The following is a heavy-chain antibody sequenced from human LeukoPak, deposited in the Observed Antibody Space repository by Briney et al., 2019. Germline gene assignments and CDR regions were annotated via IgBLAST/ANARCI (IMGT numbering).Heavy chain of an antibody. CDR2: VYHSGST. CDR3: ARGLWFGDENPPYFDY. CDR1: GGSISSSYW. Sequence: SETLSLTCAVSGGSISSSYWWSWVRQPPGKGLEWIGEVYHSGSTNYSPSLKSRVTLSVDKSKNQFSLKLSSVTAADTAVYYCARGLWFGDENPPYFDYWGQGILVTVSS. D-gene: IGHD3-10*01. J-gene: IGHJ4*02. V-gene: IGHV4-4*02.